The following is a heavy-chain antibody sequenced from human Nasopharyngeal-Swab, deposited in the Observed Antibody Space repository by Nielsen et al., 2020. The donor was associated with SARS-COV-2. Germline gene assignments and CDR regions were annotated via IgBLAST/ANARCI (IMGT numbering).Heavy chain of an antibody. CDR2: ISRGGSTI. V-gene: IGHV3-11*04. CDR1: GFPFGDHF. Sequence: GESLKISCAASGFPFGDHFMTWIRQAPGKGLEWVSYISRGGSTIYYADSVKGRFTISRDNARSSLYLQMSNLRAEGTALYYCARMSYDIMTLSHDPDYWGQGTQVTVSS. J-gene: IGHJ4*02. D-gene: IGHD3-9*01. CDR3: ARMSYDIMTLSHDPDY.